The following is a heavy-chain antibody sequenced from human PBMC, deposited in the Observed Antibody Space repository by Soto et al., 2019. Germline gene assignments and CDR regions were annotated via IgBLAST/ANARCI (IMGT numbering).Heavy chain of an antibody. V-gene: IGHV1-69*06. Sequence: QVHLVQSGAEVKSPGSAVKVSCKVSGAGDTFSNYGLNWMRQAPGQGLEWMGGTIPAFGTANYAQKFQGRVTIRADTSTTTAYMELSSLRSDDTAVYYCWRHDKTALPPLDSWGQGTLVAVSS. CDR2: TIPAFGTA. CDR1: GAGDTFSNYG. J-gene: IGHJ4*02. CDR3: WRHDKTALPPLDS. D-gene: IGHD1-1*01.